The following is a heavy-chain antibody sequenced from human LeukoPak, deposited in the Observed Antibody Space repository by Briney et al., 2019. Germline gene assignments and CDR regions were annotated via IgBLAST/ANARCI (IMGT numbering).Heavy chain of an antibody. J-gene: IGHJ5*02. Sequence: PGGSLRLSCAASGFTFSDYYMSWIRQAPGKGLEWVSYVSSSGSTIYYADSVKGRFTISRDNAKNSLYLQMNSLRAEDTAVYYCARDAVLRYFDWLVPWFDPWGQGTLVNISS. V-gene: IGHV3-11*04. CDR3: ARDAVLRYFDWLVPWFDP. CDR2: VSSSGSTI. D-gene: IGHD3-9*01. CDR1: GFTFSDYY.